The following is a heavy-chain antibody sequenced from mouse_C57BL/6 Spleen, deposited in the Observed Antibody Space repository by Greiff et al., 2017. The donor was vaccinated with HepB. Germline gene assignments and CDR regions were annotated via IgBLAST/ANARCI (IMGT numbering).Heavy chain of an antibody. CDR3: AMYGNSVAY. V-gene: IGHV1-52*01. CDR1: GYTFTSYW. Sequence: QVQLQQSGAELVRPGSSVKLSCKASGYTFTSYWMHWVKQRPIQGLEWIGNIDPSDSETHYNQKFKDKATLTVDKSSSTAYMQLSSLTSEDSAVYYCAMYGNSVAYWGQGTLVTVSA. D-gene: IGHD2-10*02. CDR2: IDPSDSET. J-gene: IGHJ3*01.